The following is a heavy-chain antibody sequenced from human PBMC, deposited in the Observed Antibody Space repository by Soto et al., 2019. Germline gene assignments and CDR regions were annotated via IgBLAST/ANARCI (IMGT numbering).Heavy chain of an antibody. CDR3: ARQINYYGSGNPKGYYFDY. J-gene: IGHJ4*02. D-gene: IGHD3-10*01. CDR1: GGSITSTSSY. V-gene: IGHV4-39*01. Sequence: PSETLSLTCTVSGGSITSTSSYWGWVRQPPEEGLEWIATIYDSGSTYYNPSLYSRATISIDTSKNQFSLRLSSVTATDTAVYYCARQINYYGSGNPKGYYFDYWGQGTLVTVSS. CDR2: IYDSGST.